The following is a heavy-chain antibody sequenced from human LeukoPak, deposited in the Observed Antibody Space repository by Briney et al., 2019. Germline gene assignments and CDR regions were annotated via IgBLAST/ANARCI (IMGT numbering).Heavy chain of an antibody. CDR1: GGSFSGYY. V-gene: IGHV4-34*09. J-gene: IGHJ1*01. CDR3: ARKAVAGTLYFQH. D-gene: IGHD6-19*01. CDR2: INHSGST. Sequence: SSETLSLTCAVYGGSFSGYYWSWIRQPPGKGLEWIGEINHSGSTNYNPSLKSRVTISVDTSKNQFSLKLSSVTAADTAVYYCARKAVAGTLYFQHWGQGTLVTVSS.